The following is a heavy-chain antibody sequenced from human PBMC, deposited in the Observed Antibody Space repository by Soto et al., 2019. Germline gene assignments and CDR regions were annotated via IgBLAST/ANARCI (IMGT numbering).Heavy chain of an antibody. CDR2: IKSKTYGAAT. D-gene: IGHD1-26*01. J-gene: IGHJ5*02. V-gene: IGHV3-15*07. Sequence: GGSLRLSCESSGFTFSVAWMNWVRQAPGKGLEWVGRIKSKTYGAATDYTTPVKGRFTILRDDSKNTLYLQMTSLTTEDTAVYYCTTAGVHSGSYHWFDPWGPGTLVTVSS. CDR3: TTAGVHSGSYHWFDP. CDR1: GFTFSVAW.